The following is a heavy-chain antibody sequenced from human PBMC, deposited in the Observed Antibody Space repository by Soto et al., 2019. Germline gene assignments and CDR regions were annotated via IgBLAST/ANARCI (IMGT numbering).Heavy chain of an antibody. D-gene: IGHD3-22*01. V-gene: IGHV4-39*01. J-gene: IGHJ3*02. Sequence: PSETLSLTCTVSGGSISSSSYYWGWIRQPPGKGLEWIGSIYYSGSTYYNPSLKSRVTISVDTSKNQFSLKLSSVTAADTAVYYCASLQTVTMIVVVIKGDAFDIWGQGTMVTVSS. CDR1: GGSISSSSYY. CDR3: ASLQTVTMIVVVIKGDAFDI. CDR2: IYYSGST.